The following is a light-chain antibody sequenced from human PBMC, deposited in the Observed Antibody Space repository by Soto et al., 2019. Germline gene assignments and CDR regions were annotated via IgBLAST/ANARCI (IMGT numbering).Light chain of an antibody. V-gene: IGKV1-39*01. CDR2: GAS. CDR1: QSTGRH. J-gene: IGKJ1*01. Sequence: DIQMTQSLSSLSASVGDRVTITCRASQSTGRHLNWYQQTPGRAPSLLIYGASSLQSGVPARFSASGFGTDFTLTISSLQPEDVATYYCQQTHYAPWTFGLGTKVEI. CDR3: QQTHYAPWT.